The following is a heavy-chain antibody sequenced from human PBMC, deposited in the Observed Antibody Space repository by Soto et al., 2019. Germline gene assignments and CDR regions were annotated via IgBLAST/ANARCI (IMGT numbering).Heavy chain of an antibody. CDR1: GGSVSSTNW. J-gene: IGHJ5*02. D-gene: IGHD4-17*01. Sequence: PSETLSLTCAVSGGSVSSTNWWSCVRQSPGKGLEWIGDIYHIGSTNYNPSLRGRVTISVDKSNNQFSLTLKYVTAADTAVYYCARETYGDYVGYFDPWGQG. CDR3: ARETYGDYVGYFDP. CDR2: IYHIGST. V-gene: IGHV4-4*02.